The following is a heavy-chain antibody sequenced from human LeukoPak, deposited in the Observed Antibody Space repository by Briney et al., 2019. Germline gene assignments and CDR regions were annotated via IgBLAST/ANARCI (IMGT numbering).Heavy chain of an antibody. CDR2: ISSNGGST. D-gene: IGHD1-1*01. Sequence: ETLSLTCSVSGGSVSGGGYYWSWVRQAPGKGLEYVSGISSNGGSTYNADSVKGRFTISRDNSKNTVYLQMSSLRPEDTALYYCVKRTGLYFDYWGQGTLVTVSS. CDR3: VKRTGLYFDY. J-gene: IGHJ4*02. CDR1: GGSVSGGG. V-gene: IGHV3-64D*09.